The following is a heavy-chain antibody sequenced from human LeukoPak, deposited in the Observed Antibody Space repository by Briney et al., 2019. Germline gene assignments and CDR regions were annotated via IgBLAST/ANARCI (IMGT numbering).Heavy chain of an antibody. Sequence: ASVKVSCKTSGYTFTGYYMHWVRQAPGQGLEWMGWINPNSGGTNYAQKFQGRVTMTRDTSISTAYMELSRLRSDDTAVYYSAREGFYDFWSGTDAFDIWGQGTMVTVSS. J-gene: IGHJ3*02. V-gene: IGHV1-2*02. CDR1: GYTFTGYY. CDR2: INPNSGGT. D-gene: IGHD3-3*01. CDR3: AREGFYDFWSGTDAFDI.